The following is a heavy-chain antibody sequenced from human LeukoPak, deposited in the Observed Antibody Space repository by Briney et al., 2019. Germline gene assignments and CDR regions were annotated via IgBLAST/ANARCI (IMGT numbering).Heavy chain of an antibody. D-gene: IGHD3-3*01. CDR1: GYSFTNYA. CDR2: IHPSTGNP. V-gene: IGHV7-4-1*02. CDR3: ARVHDFWSGSHFDY. Sequence: ASVKVSCKASGYSFTNYAMNWVRQAPGQGLEWMGWIHPSTGNPTYAQGFTGRFVFSLDTSVSTAYLQISSLKAEDTAVYYCARVHDFWSGSHFDYWGQGTLVTVSS. J-gene: IGHJ4*02.